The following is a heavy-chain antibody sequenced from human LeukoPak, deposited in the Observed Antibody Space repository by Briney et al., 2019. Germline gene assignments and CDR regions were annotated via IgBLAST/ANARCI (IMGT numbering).Heavy chain of an antibody. Sequence: GGSLRLSCAASGFTFSNAWMSWVRQAPGKGLEWVSAISGSGGSTYYADSVKGRFTISRDNSKNTLYLQMNSLRAEDTAVYYCAKLKSTYCTNGVCYSDYYYMDVWGKGTTVTVSS. V-gene: IGHV3-23*01. CDR1: GFTFSNAW. D-gene: IGHD2-8*01. CDR3: AKLKSTYCTNGVCYSDYYYMDV. J-gene: IGHJ6*03. CDR2: ISGSGGST.